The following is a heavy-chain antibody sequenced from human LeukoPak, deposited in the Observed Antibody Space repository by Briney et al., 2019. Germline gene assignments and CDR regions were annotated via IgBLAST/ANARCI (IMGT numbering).Heavy chain of an antibody. J-gene: IGHJ6*02. CDR1: GGSISSSSYY. Sequence: SETLSLTCTVSGGSISSSSYYWGWIRQPPGKGLEWIGSIYYSGSTYYNPSLKSRVTISVDTSKNQFSLKLSSVTAADTAVYYCARRVQRILWYGMDVWGQGTTVTVSS. CDR2: IYYSGST. V-gene: IGHV4-39*01. CDR3: ARRVQRILWYGMDV. D-gene: IGHD2/OR15-2a*01.